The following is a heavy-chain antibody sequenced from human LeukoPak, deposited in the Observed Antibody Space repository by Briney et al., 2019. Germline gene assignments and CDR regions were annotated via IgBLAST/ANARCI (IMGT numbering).Heavy chain of an antibody. CDR3: AREGGEGWFGESYYFDY. Sequence: SETLSLTCTVSGGSISSYYWSWIRQPPGKGLEWIGYMYYSGNINYNPSLKSRVTISVDTPKNQFSLKLSSVTAADTAVYYCAREGGEGWFGESYYFDYWGQGTLVTVSS. J-gene: IGHJ4*02. CDR1: GGSISSYY. V-gene: IGHV4-59*12. D-gene: IGHD3-10*01. CDR2: MYYSGNI.